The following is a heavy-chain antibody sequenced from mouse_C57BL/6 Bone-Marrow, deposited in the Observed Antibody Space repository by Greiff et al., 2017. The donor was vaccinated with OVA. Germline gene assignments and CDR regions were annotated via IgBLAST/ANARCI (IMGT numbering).Heavy chain of an antibody. CDR1: GFTFSDYY. Sequence: DVHLVESGGGLVQPGGSLKLSCAASGFTFSDYYMYWVRQTPEKRLEWVAYISNGGGSTYYPDTVQGRFTISRDNAKNTLYLQMSRLKSEDTAMYYCARSRVNTVVAPNAMDYWGQGTSVTVSS. J-gene: IGHJ4*01. CDR2: ISNGGGST. V-gene: IGHV5-12*01. D-gene: IGHD1-1*01. CDR3: ARSRVNTVVAPNAMDY.